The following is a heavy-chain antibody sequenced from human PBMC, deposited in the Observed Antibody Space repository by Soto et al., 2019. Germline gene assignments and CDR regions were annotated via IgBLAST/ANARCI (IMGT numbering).Heavy chain of an antibody. D-gene: IGHD3-16*01. V-gene: IGHV3-74*01. CDR2: INSDGSST. CDR1: GFTFSSYW. Sequence: EVQLVESGGGLVQPGGSLRLSCAASGFTFSSYWMHWVRQAPGKGLVWVSRINSDGSSTSYADSVKGRFTISRDNAKNTLYLQMNRLRAEDTAVYYCARVITFGGGDTDYWGQGTLVTVSS. CDR3: ARVITFGGGDTDY. J-gene: IGHJ4*02.